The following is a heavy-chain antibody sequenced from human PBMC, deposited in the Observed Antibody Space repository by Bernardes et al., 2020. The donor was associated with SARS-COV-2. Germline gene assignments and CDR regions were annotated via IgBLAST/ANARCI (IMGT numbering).Heavy chain of an antibody. Sequence: GGSLRLSCAASGFSFSNYGMSWVRQAPGKGLEWVSSISGSGGGTYYADSVKGRFTISRDNSKNTVYVQMKSLRAEDTAIYYCARRRYGDFGVDVWGQGTTVTVSS. CDR2: ISGSGGGT. J-gene: IGHJ6*02. CDR3: ARRRYGDFGVDV. V-gene: IGHV3-23*01. CDR1: GFSFSNYG. D-gene: IGHD4-17*01.